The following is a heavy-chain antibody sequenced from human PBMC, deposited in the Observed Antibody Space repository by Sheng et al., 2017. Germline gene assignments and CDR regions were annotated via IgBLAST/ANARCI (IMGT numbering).Heavy chain of an antibody. D-gene: IGHD2-21*01. CDR1: GFTFSSFA. J-gene: IGHJ5*02. V-gene: IGHV3-23*01. CDR3: AKKPTLLNGNDYFGP. Sequence: EEQLLESGGGLVQPGGSLRLSCAASGFTFSSFAMNWVRQAPGKGLEWVSIISGSGRTIYYADSVKGRFTISRDNSKNMVYLHMNDLRVDDTAIYYCAKKPTLLNGNDYFGPWGQGTLVTVSS. CDR2: ISGSGRTI.